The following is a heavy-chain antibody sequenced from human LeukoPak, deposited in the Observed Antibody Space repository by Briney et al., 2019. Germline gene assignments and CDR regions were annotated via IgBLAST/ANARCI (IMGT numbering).Heavy chain of an antibody. D-gene: IGHD3-22*01. CDR2: IIPILGIA. CDR3: ARAYDSSGYYSDDDAFDI. V-gene: IGHV1-69*04. J-gene: IGHJ3*02. CDR1: GYTFTSYG. Sequence: SVKVSCKASGYTFTSYGISWVRQAPGQGLEWMGRIIPILGIANYAQKFQGRVTITADKSTSTAYMELSSLRSEDTAVYYCARAYDSSGYYSDDDAFDIWGQGTMVTVSS.